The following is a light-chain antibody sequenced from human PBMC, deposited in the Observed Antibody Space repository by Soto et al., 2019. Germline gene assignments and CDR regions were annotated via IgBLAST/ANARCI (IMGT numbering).Light chain of an antibody. V-gene: IGLV2-11*01. CDR1: SSDVGGYNY. J-gene: IGLJ1*01. CDR2: DVS. CDR3: CSYAGSYGYV. Sequence: QSALTQPRSVSGSPGQSVTISCTGTSSDVGGYNYVSWYQQNPGKAPKLMIYDVSKRPSGVPDRFSGSKSGNTASLTISGLQAEDEADYYCCSYAGSYGYVFGTGTKVTVL.